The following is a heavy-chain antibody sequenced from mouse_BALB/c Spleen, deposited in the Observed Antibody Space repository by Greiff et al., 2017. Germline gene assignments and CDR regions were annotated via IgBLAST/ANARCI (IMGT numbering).Heavy chain of an antibody. CDR2: IYPGNSDT. CDR3: TRDYGSSPSIEY. Sequence: VQLQQSGTVLARPGASVKMSCKASGYSFTSYWMHWVKQRPGQGLEWIGAIYPGNSDTSYNQKFKGKAKLTAVTSASTAYMELSSLTNEDSAVYYCTRDYGSSPSIEYWGQGTTLTVSS. J-gene: IGHJ2*01. D-gene: IGHD1-1*01. CDR1: GYSFTSYW. V-gene: IGHV1-5*01.